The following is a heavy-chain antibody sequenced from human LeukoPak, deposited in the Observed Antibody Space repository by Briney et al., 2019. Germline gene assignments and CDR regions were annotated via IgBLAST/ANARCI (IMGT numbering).Heavy chain of an antibody. J-gene: IGHJ4*02. CDR2: ISSSGSTI. CDR3: ATPGELSFPPDY. V-gene: IGHV3-48*03. CDR1: GFTFSSYE. Sequence: GGSLRLSCAASGFTFSSYEMDWVRQAPGKGLEWVSYISSSGSTIYYADSVKGRFTISRDNSKNTLYLQMNSLRAEDTAVYYCATPGELSFPPDYWGQGTLVTVSS. D-gene: IGHD3-16*02.